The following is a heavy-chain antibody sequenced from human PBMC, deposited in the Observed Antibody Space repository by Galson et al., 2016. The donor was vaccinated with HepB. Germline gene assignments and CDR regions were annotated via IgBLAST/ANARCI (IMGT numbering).Heavy chain of an antibody. J-gene: IGHJ4*02. CDR3: ATGKTTLSPLDF. V-gene: IGHV1-69*13. Sequence: SVKVSCKASGGTFNNYVVSWVRQAPGQRLEWMGGIIPIFGTPTYAQKFVDRVTITADESPGTAYMEVSSLRSEDTALYYCATGKTTLSPLDFWGLGTLVTVSS. CDR2: IIPIFGTP. D-gene: IGHD4-11*01. CDR1: GGTFNNYV.